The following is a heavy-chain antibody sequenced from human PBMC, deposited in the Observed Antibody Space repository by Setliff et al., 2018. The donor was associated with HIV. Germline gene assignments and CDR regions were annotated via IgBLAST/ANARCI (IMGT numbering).Heavy chain of an antibody. Sequence: PSETLSLTCTVSGGSTRTSGYYWGWIRQPPGKGREWIGSIYSSGRTYYNPSLKSRVSISVDTSKNQFSLKLRYVTAADTAVYYCETSAESWFGIHWGVFNIWGQGTRVTVSS. D-gene: IGHD3-10*01. CDR1: GGSTRTSGYY. V-gene: IGHV4-39*01. CDR3: ETSAESWFGIHWGVFNI. CDR2: IYSSGRT. J-gene: IGHJ3*02.